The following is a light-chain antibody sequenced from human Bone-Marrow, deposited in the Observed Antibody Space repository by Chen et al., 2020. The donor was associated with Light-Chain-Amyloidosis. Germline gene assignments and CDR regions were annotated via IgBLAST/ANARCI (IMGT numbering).Light chain of an antibody. CDR3: QAWDSSTVI. V-gene: IGLV3-1*01. CDR1: KLGDGY. CDR2: EDK. Sequence: SYELTQPPSVSVSPGQTASITCSGDKLGDGYTYWYQLKSGQSPVLVIYEDKKRPSGIPERFSGSNSGNTATLTIRGTQPMDEADYYCQAWDSSTVIFGGGTKLTVL. J-gene: IGLJ2*01.